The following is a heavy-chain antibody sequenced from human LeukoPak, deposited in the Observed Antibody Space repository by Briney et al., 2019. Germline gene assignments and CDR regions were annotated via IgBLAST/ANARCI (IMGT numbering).Heavy chain of an antibody. D-gene: IGHD2-15*01. Sequence: GESLKISCKGSGYSFTSYWIGWVRQMPGKGLEWMGIIYPGDSDTRYSPSFQGQVTISADKSISTAYLQWSSLKASDTAMYYCARSLVGYCSGGSCYSFWSDPWGQGTLVTVSS. V-gene: IGHV5-51*01. CDR1: GYSFTSYW. CDR3: ARSLVGYCSGGSCYSFWSDP. CDR2: IYPGDSDT. J-gene: IGHJ5*02.